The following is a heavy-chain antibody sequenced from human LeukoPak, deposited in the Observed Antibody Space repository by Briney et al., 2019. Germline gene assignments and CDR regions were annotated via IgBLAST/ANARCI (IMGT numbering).Heavy chain of an antibody. J-gene: IGHJ5*02. CDR1: GYTFTSNY. Sequence: ASVKVSCTAFGYTFTSNYMHWVRQAPGQGLEWMGWINPNSGGTNYAQKFQGRVTMTRDTSISTAYMELSRLRSDDTAVYYCATGPKTDPGRDFDPWGQGTLVTVSS. D-gene: IGHD5-24*01. V-gene: IGHV1-2*02. CDR3: ATGPKTDPGRDFDP. CDR2: INPNSGGT.